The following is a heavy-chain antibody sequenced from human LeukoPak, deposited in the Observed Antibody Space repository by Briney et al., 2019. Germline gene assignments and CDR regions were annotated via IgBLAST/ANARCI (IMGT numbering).Heavy chain of an antibody. D-gene: IGHD2-15*01. CDR1: GASFSGYY. CDR2: INNSGST. Sequence: SETLSLTCAVYGASFSGYYWSWVRQPPGKGLEWVGEINNSGSTNYTPSLKSRVSISVDTSKNQFSLNLSSVTAADTAVYYCARHAALRPDIVVVVAATNFDYWGQGTLVTVSS. CDR3: ARHAALRPDIVVVVAATNFDY. V-gene: IGHV4-34*01. J-gene: IGHJ4*02.